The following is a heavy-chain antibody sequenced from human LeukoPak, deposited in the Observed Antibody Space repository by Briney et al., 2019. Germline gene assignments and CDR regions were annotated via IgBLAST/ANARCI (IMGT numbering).Heavy chain of an antibody. CDR3: ARSPYYDILTGYQDP. J-gene: IGHJ5*02. CDR1: GYTFTSYG. Sequence: ASVKVSCKASGYTFTSYGISWVRQAPGQGLEWMGWISAYNGNTNYAQKLQGRVTMTTDTSTSTAYMELRSLRSDDTAVYYCARSPYYDILTGYQDPWGQGTLVTVSS. CDR2: ISAYNGNT. V-gene: IGHV1-18*01. D-gene: IGHD3-9*01.